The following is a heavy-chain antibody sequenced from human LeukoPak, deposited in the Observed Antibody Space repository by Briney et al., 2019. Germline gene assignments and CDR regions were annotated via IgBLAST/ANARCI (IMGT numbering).Heavy chain of an antibody. CDR3: AKSAVAGFDY. CDR1: GFTFNNYA. V-gene: IGHV3-23*01. D-gene: IGHD6-19*01. J-gene: IGHJ4*02. Sequence: AGGSLRLSCAASGFTFNNYALSWVRQAPGKGLEWVSAISGSGGSTYYADSVKGRFTISRGNSKNTLYLQMNSLRAEDTAVYYCAKSAVAGFDYWGQGTLVTVSS. CDR2: ISGSGGST.